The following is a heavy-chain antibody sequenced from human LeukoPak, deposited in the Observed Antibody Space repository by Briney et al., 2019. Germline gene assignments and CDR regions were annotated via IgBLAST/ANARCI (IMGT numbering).Heavy chain of an antibody. J-gene: IGHJ4*02. CDR3: ARDLVFRGAVAGRGGY. V-gene: IGHV3-30-3*01. CDR2: ISYDGSNK. D-gene: IGHD6-19*01. Sequence: GGSLRLSCAASGFTFSSYAMHWVRQAPGKGLEWVAVISYDGSNKYYADSVKGRFTISRDNSKNTLYLQMNSLRAEDTAVYYCARDLVFRGAVAGRGGYWGQGTLVTVSS. CDR1: GFTFSSYA.